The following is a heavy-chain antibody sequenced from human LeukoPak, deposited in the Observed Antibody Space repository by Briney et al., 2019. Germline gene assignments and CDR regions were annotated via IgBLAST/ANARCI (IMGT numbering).Heavy chain of an antibody. CDR2: VYYTGST. J-gene: IGHJ5*02. Sequence: SETLSLTCTVSGASVTSGGFYWGWLRQSPGKGLHWIATVYYTGSTYYNPSLKSRVTISIDTSKNQFSLNVRSLIAADTAVYYCARHSGSGSLSRPFDPWGRGTLVTVSS. V-gene: IGHV4-39*01. CDR3: ARHSGSGSLSRPFDP. CDR1: GASVTSGGFY. D-gene: IGHD3-10*01.